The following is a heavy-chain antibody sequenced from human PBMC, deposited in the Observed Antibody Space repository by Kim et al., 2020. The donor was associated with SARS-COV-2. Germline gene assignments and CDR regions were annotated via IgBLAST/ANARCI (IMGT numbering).Heavy chain of an antibody. CDR3: AREAQLDLSLTPPLDY. Sequence: GGSLRLSCAASGFTFSSYSMNWVRQAPGKGLEWVSSISSSSSYIYYADSVKGRFTISRDNAKNSLYLQMNSLRAEDTAVYYCAREAQLDLSLTPPLDYWGQGTLLTLAS. J-gene: IGHJ4*02. D-gene: IGHD6-13*01. CDR1: GFTFSSYS. CDR2: ISSSSSYI. V-gene: IGHV3-21*01.